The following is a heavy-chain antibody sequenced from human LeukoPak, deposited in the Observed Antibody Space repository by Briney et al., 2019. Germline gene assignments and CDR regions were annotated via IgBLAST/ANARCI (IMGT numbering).Heavy chain of an antibody. CDR3: ARSGLSGEGQSDY. Sequence: SETLSLTCTVSGGSISSYFWSWIRQPPGKGLEWIGYIYSSGSTDYSPSLKSRVTISVDTSKNQFSLKLSSVTAADMAVYYCARSGLSGEGQSDYWGQGTLVTVSS. J-gene: IGHJ4*02. D-gene: IGHD3-16*01. CDR1: GGSISSYF. CDR2: IYSSGST. V-gene: IGHV4-4*09.